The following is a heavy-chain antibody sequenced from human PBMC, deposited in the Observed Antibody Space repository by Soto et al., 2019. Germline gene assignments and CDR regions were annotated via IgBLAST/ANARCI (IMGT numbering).Heavy chain of an antibody. J-gene: IGHJ4*02. CDR2: INPNSGGT. CDR3: ARGMYYYDSSPLSDY. Sequence: ASVNVSCKASGYTFTGYYMHWVRQAPGQGLEWMGWINPNSGGTNYAQNFQGWVTMTRDTSITTAYMELSRLRSDDTAVYYCARGMYYYDSSPLSDYWGQGTLVTVSS. V-gene: IGHV1-2*04. D-gene: IGHD3-22*01. CDR1: GYTFTGYY.